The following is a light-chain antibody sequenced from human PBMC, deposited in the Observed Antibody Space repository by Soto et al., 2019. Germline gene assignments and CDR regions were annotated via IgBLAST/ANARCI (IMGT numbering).Light chain of an antibody. CDR2: AAS. CDR3: QQLNSYPRT. J-gene: IGKJ1*01. Sequence: IQLTQSPSSLSASVGDRVPITCRASQGISSYLAWYQQKPGKAPKLLIYAASTLQSGVPSRFRGSGSETAFTLTISSLQPEDFATYYCQQLNSYPRTFGQGTKVEIK. CDR1: QGISSY. V-gene: IGKV1-9*01.